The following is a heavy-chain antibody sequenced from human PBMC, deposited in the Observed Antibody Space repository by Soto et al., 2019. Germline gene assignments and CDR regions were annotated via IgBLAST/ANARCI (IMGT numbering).Heavy chain of an antibody. Sequence: QVQLVESGGGLVKPGGSLRLSCAASGFTFSDYYMSWIRQAPGKGLEWVSYISSSRSTISYADSVKGRFTISRHNAKISRYLQLNTLRAEDTAVYYCARDGWQDCGGNLDGSFDIWGQCTMVTVSS. CDR2: ISSSRSTI. CDR3: ARDGWQDCGGNLDGSFDI. V-gene: IGHV3-11*01. J-gene: IGHJ3*02. CDR1: GFTFSDYY. D-gene: IGHD4-17*01.